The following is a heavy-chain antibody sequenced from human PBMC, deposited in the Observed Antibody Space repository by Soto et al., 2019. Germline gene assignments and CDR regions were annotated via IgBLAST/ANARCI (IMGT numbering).Heavy chain of an antibody. Sequence: GESLKISCEGSGYSFTNYWIGWVRQMPGKGLEWMGMIYPGDSNARYSPSVHGQVTISVDKSISTAYLQWSSLKASDTAMYYCAGLAGRNYYFVMDVCGQGTTVTV. CDR1: GYSFTNYW. D-gene: IGHD3-10*01. J-gene: IGHJ6*02. CDR3: AGLAGRNYYFVMDV. CDR2: IYPGDSNA. V-gene: IGHV5-51*01.